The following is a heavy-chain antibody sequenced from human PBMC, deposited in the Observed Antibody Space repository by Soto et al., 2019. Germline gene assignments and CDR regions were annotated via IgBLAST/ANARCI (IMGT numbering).Heavy chain of an antibody. CDR2: IIPIFGTA. Sequence: GASVKVSCKASGGTFSSYAISWVRQAPGQGLEWMGGIIPIFGTANYAQKFQGRVTITADESTSTAYMELSSLRSEDTAVYYCARGRIDYHDRSGFVSYFDYWGQGTLATVSS. CDR3: ARGRIDYHDRSGFVSYFDY. CDR1: GGTFSSYA. D-gene: IGHD3-22*01. V-gene: IGHV1-69*13. J-gene: IGHJ4*02.